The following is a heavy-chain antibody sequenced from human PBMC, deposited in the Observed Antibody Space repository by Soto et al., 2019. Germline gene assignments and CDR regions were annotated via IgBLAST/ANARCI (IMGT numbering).Heavy chain of an antibody. V-gene: IGHV1-18*01. CDR1: GYTFNDFG. J-gene: IGHJ4*02. CDR3: ARDIGYDIDY. CDR2: IYSKAGTS. Sequence: QVQLVQSGAEVQKPGASVKVSCKTSGYTFNDFGITWVRQAPGLGLEWLGWIYSKAGTSNFAPKFQGRVTMTTDTSTSTAYMELTSLTFADSAVYFCARDIGYDIDYWGQGPLVTVS. D-gene: IGHD5-12*01.